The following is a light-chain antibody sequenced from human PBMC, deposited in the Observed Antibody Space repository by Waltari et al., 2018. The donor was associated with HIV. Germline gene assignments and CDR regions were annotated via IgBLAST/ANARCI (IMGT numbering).Light chain of an antibody. Sequence: QSALTQPASVSGSPGQSITIPCTGTSSDVSGYNYVSWYQQHPGKAPKLMIYDVSNRPSGVSNRFSGSKSGNTASLTISGLQAEDEADYYCSSYTSSSTPYVFGTGTKVTVL. CDR3: SSYTSSSTPYV. CDR1: SSDVSGYNY. V-gene: IGLV2-14*03. J-gene: IGLJ1*01. CDR2: DVS.